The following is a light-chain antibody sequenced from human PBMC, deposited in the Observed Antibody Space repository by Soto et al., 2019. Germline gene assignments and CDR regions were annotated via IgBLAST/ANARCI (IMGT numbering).Light chain of an antibody. CDR3: QQANSFPIT. J-gene: IGKJ5*01. CDR1: QDVGKW. CDR2: GAS. V-gene: IGKV1-12*01. Sequence: IQLTQSPSSLSASVGDRVTITCRASQDVGKWLALYQQKPGKAPTLLIHGASSLQSGVPPRYSGSGYGTDFTLTISSLQPEDFATYYCQQANSFPITFGQGTRLEIK.